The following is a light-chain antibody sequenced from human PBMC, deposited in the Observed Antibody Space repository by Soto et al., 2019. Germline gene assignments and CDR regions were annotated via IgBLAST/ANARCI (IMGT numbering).Light chain of an antibody. V-gene: IGKV1-6*01. CDR3: LQDYGDSWT. Sequence: QMTQSPASLSASVGEKIIITCRASRDVGSDVSWYQQKPGQAPKLLIYAASNLYTGVPSRFSGSRSGTEFTLTISSLQPEDFASYYCLQDYGDSWTFGQGTKVEIE. CDR2: AAS. J-gene: IGKJ1*01. CDR1: RDVGSD.